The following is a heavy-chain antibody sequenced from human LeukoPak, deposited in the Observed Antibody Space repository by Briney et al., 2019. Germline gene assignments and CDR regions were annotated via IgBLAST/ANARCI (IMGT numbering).Heavy chain of an antibody. D-gene: IGHD4-23*01. V-gene: IGHV4-59*08. CDR1: GGSISGYY. J-gene: IGHJ3*02. CDR3: ARSGTRSGGAFDI. Sequence: SETLSLTCTVSGGSISGYYWSWIRQSPGKGLGWIAYVYSSGSTNYNPSLYSRVTISLDTSKNQFSLKLSSVTAADTAVYFCARSGTRSGGAFDIWGQGTMVTVSS. CDR2: VYSSGST.